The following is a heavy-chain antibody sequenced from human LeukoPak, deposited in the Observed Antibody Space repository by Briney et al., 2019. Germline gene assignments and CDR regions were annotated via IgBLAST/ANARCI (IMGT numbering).Heavy chain of an antibody. CDR2: FDPEDGET. CDR1: GYTLTELS. J-gene: IGHJ3*02. D-gene: IGHD3-22*01. CDR3: ATVTPMSSGWKGAAFDI. Sequence: ASVKVSCKVSGYTLTELSMHWVRQAPGKGLEWMGGFDPEDGETIYAQKFQGRVTMTEDTSTDTAYMELSSLRSEDTAVYYCATVTPMSSGWKGAAFDIWGQGTMVTVSS. V-gene: IGHV1-24*01.